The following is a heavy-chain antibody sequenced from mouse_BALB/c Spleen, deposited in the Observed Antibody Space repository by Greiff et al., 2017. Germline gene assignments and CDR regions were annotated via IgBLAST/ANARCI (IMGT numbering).Heavy chain of an antibody. D-gene: IGHD1-1*02. CDR2: IDPANGNT. CDR1: GFNIKDTY. V-gene: IGHV14-3*02. J-gene: IGHJ4*01. Sequence: VQLQQSGAELVKPGASVKLSCTASGFNIKDTYLHWVKQRPEQGLEWIGRIDPANGNTKYDPKFQGKATITADTSSNTAYLQLSSLTSEDTAVYYCARSGWEGAMDNWGQGTSVTVAS. CDR3: ARSGWEGAMDN.